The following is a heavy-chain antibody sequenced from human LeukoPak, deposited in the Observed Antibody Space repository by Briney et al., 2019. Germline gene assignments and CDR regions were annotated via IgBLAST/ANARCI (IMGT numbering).Heavy chain of an antibody. Sequence: ASVKVSCKASGYTFTGYYMHWVRQAPGQGLEWMGWINPNSGGTNYAQKFQGRVTMTRDTSISTAYMELSGLRSDDTAVYYCAREIRGYSPNTEAYYYYGMDVWGQGTTVTVSS. CDR2: INPNSGGT. CDR3: AREIRGYSPNTEAYYYYGMDV. J-gene: IGHJ6*02. D-gene: IGHD5-18*01. CDR1: GYTFTGYY. V-gene: IGHV1-2*02.